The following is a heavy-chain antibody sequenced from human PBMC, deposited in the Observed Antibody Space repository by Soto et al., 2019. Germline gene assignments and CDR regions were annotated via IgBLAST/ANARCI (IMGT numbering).Heavy chain of an antibody. CDR2: ISYDGSNK. CDR1: GFTFSSYG. Sequence: EGSLRLSCAASGFTFSSYGMHWVRQAPGKGLEWVAVISYDGSNKYYADSVKGRFTISRDNSKNTLYLQMNSLRAEDTAVYYCAKFPGYYYDSSGYYSSNWGQGTLVTVSS. CDR3: AKFPGYYYDSSGYYSSN. J-gene: IGHJ4*02. D-gene: IGHD3-22*01. V-gene: IGHV3-30*18.